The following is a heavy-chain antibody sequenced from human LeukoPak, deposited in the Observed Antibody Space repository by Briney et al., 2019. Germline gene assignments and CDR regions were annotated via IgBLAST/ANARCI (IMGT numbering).Heavy chain of an antibody. CDR3: TRTGYRSNWYVPN. CDR1: GFTFSSYW. Sequence: RTGGSLRLSCAASGFTFSSYWMSWVRQAPGKGLEWVANIKQDGSEKYYVDSVKGRFTISRDNAKNSLYLQMNSLRAEDTAVYYCTRTGYRSNWYVPNWGQGTLVTVSS. J-gene: IGHJ4*02. CDR2: IKQDGSEK. V-gene: IGHV3-7*01. D-gene: IGHD6-13*01.